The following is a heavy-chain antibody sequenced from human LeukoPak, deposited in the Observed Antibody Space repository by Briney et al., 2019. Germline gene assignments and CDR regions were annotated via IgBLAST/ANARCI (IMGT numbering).Heavy chain of an antibody. V-gene: IGHV4-59*01. D-gene: IGHD5-24*01. CDR2: IYYSGST. CDR1: GGSISSYY. Sequence: SETLSLTCTVSGGSISSYYWSWIRQPPGKGLGWIGYIYYSGSTNYNPSLKSRVTISVDTSKNQFSLKLSSVTAADTAVYYCARGDGYYFDYWGQGTLVTVSS. CDR3: ARGDGYYFDY. J-gene: IGHJ4*02.